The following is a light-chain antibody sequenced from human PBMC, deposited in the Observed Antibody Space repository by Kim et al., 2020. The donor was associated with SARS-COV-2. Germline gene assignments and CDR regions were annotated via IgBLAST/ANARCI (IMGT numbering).Light chain of an antibody. CDR2: DSS. CDR1: QSVSSD. J-gene: IGKJ1*01. Sequence: EIVMTQSPATLSLSAGERATLSCRASQSVSSDFAWYQQKPGQAPRLLIYDSSTRATGIPARFSDSGSGTEFTLTISSLQSEDFAVYYCQQYHYWWTFGQGTKVDIK. CDR3: QQYHYWWT. V-gene: IGKV3-15*01.